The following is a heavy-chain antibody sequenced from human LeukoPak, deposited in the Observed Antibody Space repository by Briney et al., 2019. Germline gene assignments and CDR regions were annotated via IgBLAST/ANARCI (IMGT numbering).Heavy chain of an antibody. CDR1: GGSISSSSYY. D-gene: IGHD3-22*01. CDR2: IYYSGST. V-gene: IGHV4-39*07. CDR3: ASYYYETQGYFDY. J-gene: IGHJ4*02. Sequence: SETLSLTCTVSGGSISSSSYYWGWIRQPPGKGLEWIGSIYYSGSTYYNPSLKSRVTISVDTSKNQFSLKLSSVTAADTAVYYCASYYYETQGYFDYWGQGTLATVSS.